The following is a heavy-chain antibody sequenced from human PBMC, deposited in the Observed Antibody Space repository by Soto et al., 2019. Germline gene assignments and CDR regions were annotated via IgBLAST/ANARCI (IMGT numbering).Heavy chain of an antibody. D-gene: IGHD4-17*01. J-gene: IGHJ6*03. V-gene: IGHV4-39*02. CDR1: GGSISSNSYY. CDR3: ARTTVTTYGYYYCYIDV. CDR2: IYYSGST. Sequence: QLQLQESGPGLVKPSETLSLTCTVSGGSISSNSYYWGWMRQAPGQGLEWIGSIYYSGSTYYNPYLKSRVTLSVDPSKNLFTLKLSPVTAADTAVYYCARTTVTTYGYYYCYIDVWGKGTTVTVSS.